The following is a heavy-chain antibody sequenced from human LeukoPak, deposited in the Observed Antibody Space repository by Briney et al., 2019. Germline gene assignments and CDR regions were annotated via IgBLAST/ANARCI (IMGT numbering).Heavy chain of an antibody. V-gene: IGHV3-43*02. Sequence: GGSLRLSCAASGLTFEDYAMHWVRQAPGKGLEWVSFISGNGGTTYYADPVKGRFTISRDNSKTSLYLQMNSLRTEDTALYYCAKDQGASGWGAFDYWGQGTLVTVSS. CDR2: ISGNGGTT. CDR1: GLTFEDYA. J-gene: IGHJ4*02. CDR3: AKDQGASGWGAFDY. D-gene: IGHD6-19*01.